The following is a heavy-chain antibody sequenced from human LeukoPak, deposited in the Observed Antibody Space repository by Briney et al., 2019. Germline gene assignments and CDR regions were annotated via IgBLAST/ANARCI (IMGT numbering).Heavy chain of an antibody. CDR1: GYTFTSYA. V-gene: IGHV7-4-1*02. Sequence: GASVKVSCKASGYTFTSYAMNWVRQAPGQGLEWMGWINTNTGNPTYAQGFTGRFVFSLDTSVSTAYLQISSLKAEDTAVYYCARDHRAILTGPSYYYYGMDVWGQGTTVTVSS. J-gene: IGHJ6*02. CDR2: INTNTGNP. CDR3: ARDHRAILTGPSYYYYGMDV. D-gene: IGHD3-9*01.